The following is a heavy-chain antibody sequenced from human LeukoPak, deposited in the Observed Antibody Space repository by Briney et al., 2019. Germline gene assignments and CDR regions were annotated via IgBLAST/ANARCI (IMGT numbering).Heavy chain of an antibody. CDR1: GGTFISYA. CDR2: IIPIFGTA. Sequence: SVKVSCKASGGTFISYAISWVRQAPGQGLEWMGGIIPIFGTANYAQKFQGRVTITADESTSTAYMELSSLRSEDTAVYYCARTYYYDSSGYFNHPTHKLIFDYWGQGTLVTVSS. V-gene: IGHV1-69*13. CDR3: ARTYYYDSSGYFNHPTHKLIFDY. J-gene: IGHJ4*02. D-gene: IGHD3-22*01.